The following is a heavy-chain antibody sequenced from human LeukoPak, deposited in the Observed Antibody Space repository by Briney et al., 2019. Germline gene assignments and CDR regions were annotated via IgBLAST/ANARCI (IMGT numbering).Heavy chain of an antibody. CDR2: ISAYNGNT. Sequence: ASVKVSCKASGYTFTSYGISWVRQALGQGLEWMGWISAYNGNTNYAQKLQGRVTLTTDTSTSTAYMELRSLRSDDTAVYYCAKSGRDWNDDYFDYWGQGTLVTVSS. J-gene: IGHJ4*02. CDR1: GYTFTSYG. D-gene: IGHD1-1*01. CDR3: AKSGRDWNDDYFDY. V-gene: IGHV1-18*01.